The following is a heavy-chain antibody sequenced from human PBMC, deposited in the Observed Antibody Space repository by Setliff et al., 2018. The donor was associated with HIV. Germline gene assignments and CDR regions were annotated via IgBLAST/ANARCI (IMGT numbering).Heavy chain of an antibody. CDR2: IYPDDSAT. J-gene: IGHJ5*01. D-gene: IGHD3-16*01. Sequence: GESLKISCKGFGYSFGDNWIGWVRQMPGKGLEWMGIIYPDDSATRYSPYFQGQVTISADKSINTAYLRWRSLRASDTAIYFCAKHGFERKSPYNWFDSGGQGTLVTVSS. V-gene: IGHV5-51*01. CDR3: AKHGFERKSPYNWFDS. CDR1: GYSFGDNW.